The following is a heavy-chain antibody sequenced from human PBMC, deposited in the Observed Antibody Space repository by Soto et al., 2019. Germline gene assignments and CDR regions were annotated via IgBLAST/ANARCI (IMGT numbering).Heavy chain of an antibody. CDR1: GYNFTSYA. CDR3: GMSIVVVTALDY. Sequence: QVQLVQSGAEEKKPGASVKDSCKASGYNFTSYAMHGVRQAPGQRLEWMGWINAGNGNTKYSQKFQVSVTITRDTSAITAYMELSSLRSEDTAVYDCGMSIVVVTALDYWGQGTIVTVSA. CDR2: INAGNGNT. J-gene: IGHJ4*02. D-gene: IGHD2-21*02. V-gene: IGHV1-3*05.